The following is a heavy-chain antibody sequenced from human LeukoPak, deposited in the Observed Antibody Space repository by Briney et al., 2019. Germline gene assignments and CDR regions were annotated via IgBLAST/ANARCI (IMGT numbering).Heavy chain of an antibody. CDR2: INHSGST. CDR1: GGSFSGYY. J-gene: IGHJ5*02. Sequence: SETLSLTCAVYGGSFSGYYWSWIRQPPGKGLEWIGEINHSGSTNYNPPLKSRVTISVDTSKNQFSLKLSSVTAADTAVYYCARSRRWFDPWGQGTLVTVSS. CDR3: ARSRRWFDP. V-gene: IGHV4-34*01.